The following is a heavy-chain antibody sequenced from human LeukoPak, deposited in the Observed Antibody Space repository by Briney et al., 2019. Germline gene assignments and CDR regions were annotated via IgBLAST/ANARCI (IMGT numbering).Heavy chain of an antibody. Sequence: QPGGSLRLSCAASGSTFSSYRMNWVRQAPGKGLEWVSYISSSSSTIYYADSVKGRFTISRDNAKNSLYLQMNSLRAEDTAVYYCARDSLDPRINSYGFSTPLGYWGQGTLVTVSS. V-gene: IGHV3-48*01. CDR1: GSTFSSYR. CDR3: ARDSLDPRINSYGFSTPLGY. D-gene: IGHD5-18*01. CDR2: ISSSSSTI. J-gene: IGHJ4*02.